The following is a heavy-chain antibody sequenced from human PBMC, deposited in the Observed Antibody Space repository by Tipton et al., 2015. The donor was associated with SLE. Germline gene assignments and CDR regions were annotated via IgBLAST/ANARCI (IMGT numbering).Heavy chain of an antibody. D-gene: IGHD3-3*01. J-gene: IGHJ6*02. CDR3: AREGASTIFGVASMAYYYDGMDG. Sequence: QLVQSGAEVKKPGESLKISCKGSGYSFTSYWISWVRQMPGKGLEWMGRIDPSDSYTNYSPSFQGHVTISADNSISTAYLQWSSLKASDTVMYYCAREGASTIFGVASMAYYYDGMDGWGQGITVAVAS. CDR1: GYSFTSYW. V-gene: IGHV5-10-1*01. CDR2: IDPSDSYT.